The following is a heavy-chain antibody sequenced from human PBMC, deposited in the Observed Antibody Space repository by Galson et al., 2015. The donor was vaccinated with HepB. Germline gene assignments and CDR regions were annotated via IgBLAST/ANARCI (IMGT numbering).Heavy chain of an antibody. Sequence: SCKASGGTFSSYAISWVRQAPGQGLEWMGGLIPIFGTANYAQKFQGRVTITADKSTSTAYMELSSLRSEDTAVYYCARDVTPARYCGGDCPGGNWFDPWGQGTLVTVSS. V-gene: IGHV1-69*06. CDR2: LIPIFGTA. CDR1: GGTFSSYA. D-gene: IGHD2-21*02. CDR3: ARDVTPARYCGGDCPGGNWFDP. J-gene: IGHJ5*02.